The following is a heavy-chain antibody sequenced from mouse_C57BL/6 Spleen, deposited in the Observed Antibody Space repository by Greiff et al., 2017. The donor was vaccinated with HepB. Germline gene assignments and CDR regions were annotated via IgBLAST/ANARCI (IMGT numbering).Heavy chain of an antibody. CDR1: GYTFTSYW. J-gene: IGHJ4*01. Sequence: QVQLQQPGAELVKPGASVKLSCKASGYTFTSYWMHWVKQRPGQGLEWIGMIHPNSGSTNYNEKFKSKATLTVDKSSSTAYMQLSSLTSEDSAVYYCARSHYYGSSYDAMDYWGQGISVTVSS. D-gene: IGHD1-1*01. CDR3: ARSHYYGSSYDAMDY. CDR2: IHPNSGST. V-gene: IGHV1-64*01.